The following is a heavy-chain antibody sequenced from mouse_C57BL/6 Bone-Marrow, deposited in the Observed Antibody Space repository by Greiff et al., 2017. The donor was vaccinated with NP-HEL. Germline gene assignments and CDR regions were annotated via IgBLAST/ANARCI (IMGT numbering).Heavy chain of an antibody. CDR3: ARVEGNDWYFDV. J-gene: IGHJ1*03. Sequence: QVQLKQPGAELVKPGASVKLSCKASGYTFTSYWMQWVKQRPGQGLEWIGEIDPSDSYTNYNQKVKGKATLTVDTSSSTAYMQLSSLTSEDSAVYYCARVEGNDWYFDVWGTGTTVTVSS. CDR1: GYTFTSYW. CDR2: IDPSDSYT. V-gene: IGHV1-50*01. D-gene: IGHD2-1*01.